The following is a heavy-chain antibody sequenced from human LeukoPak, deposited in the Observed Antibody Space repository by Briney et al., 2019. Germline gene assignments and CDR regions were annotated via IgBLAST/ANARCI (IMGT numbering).Heavy chain of an antibody. CDR1: GFTFSSYS. V-gene: IGHV3-21*01. CDR2: ISNSSTYI. Sequence: PGGSLRLSCAASGFTFSSYSMNWVRQAPGKGLEWVSSISNSSTYIYYADSVKGRFTIPRDNAKNSLYLQMNSLRAEATAVYYCARAPADSSGYYYSFDYWGQGTLVTVSS. J-gene: IGHJ4*02. D-gene: IGHD3-22*01. CDR3: ARAPADSSGYYYSFDY.